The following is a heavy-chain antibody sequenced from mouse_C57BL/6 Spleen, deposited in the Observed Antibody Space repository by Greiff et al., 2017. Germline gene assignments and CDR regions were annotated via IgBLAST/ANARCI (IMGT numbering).Heavy chain of an antibody. CDR3: ARSGFDY. J-gene: IGHJ2*01. CDR1: GYTFTSYT. CDR2: INPSSGYT. V-gene: IGHV1-4*01. Sequence: VQLQQSGAELARPGASVKMSCKASGYTFTSYTMNWVNQRPGQGLEWIGYINPSSGYTKFNQKFKDKATLTADKSSSTAYMQLSSLTSEDSAVYYCARSGFDYWGQGTTLTVSS. D-gene: IGHD3-1*01.